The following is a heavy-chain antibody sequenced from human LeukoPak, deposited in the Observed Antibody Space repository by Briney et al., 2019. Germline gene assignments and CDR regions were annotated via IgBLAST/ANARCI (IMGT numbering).Heavy chain of an antibody. Sequence: PSETLSLTCTVSGGSISSYYWNWIRQPPGKGLEWIGYIFYSGITNYNPSLKSRATISVDTSKKQFSLKLTSVTAADTAVYYCARDSGSYPHWFAPWGQGTPVTVSS. CDR2: IFYSGIT. V-gene: IGHV4-59*01. CDR3: ARDSGSYPHWFAP. CDR1: GGSISSYY. D-gene: IGHD1-26*01. J-gene: IGHJ5*02.